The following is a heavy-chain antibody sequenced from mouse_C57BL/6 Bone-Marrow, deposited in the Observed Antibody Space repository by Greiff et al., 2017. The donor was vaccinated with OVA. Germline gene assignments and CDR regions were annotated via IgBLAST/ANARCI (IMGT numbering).Heavy chain of an antibody. CDR1: GFTFSDYG. D-gene: IGHD2-3*01. Sequence: EVMLVESGGGLVKPGGSLKLSCAASGFTFSDYGMHWVRQAPEKGLEWVAYISSGSSTIYYADTVKGRFTISRDNAKNTLFLQMTSLRSEDTAMYYCARPDGYLYAMDYWGQGTSVTVSS. J-gene: IGHJ4*01. CDR3: ARPDGYLYAMDY. CDR2: ISSGSSTI. V-gene: IGHV5-17*01.